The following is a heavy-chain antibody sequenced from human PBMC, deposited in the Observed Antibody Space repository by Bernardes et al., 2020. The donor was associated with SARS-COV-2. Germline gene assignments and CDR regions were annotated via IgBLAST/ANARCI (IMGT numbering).Heavy chain of an antibody. CDR1: GYPFTTYY. CDR3: ARGDFIYYDSGATFDY. J-gene: IGHJ4*02. D-gene: IGHD3-22*01. CDR2: INPNTGGT. V-gene: IGHV1-2*02. Sequence: ASVKVSCRASGYPFTTYYMHWLRQAPGQGLEWMGWINPNTGGTNYAQRFQGRVSMTRDTSITTAYMELTRLTYDDTAVYYCARGDFIYYDSGATFDYCGQGTLVIVSS.